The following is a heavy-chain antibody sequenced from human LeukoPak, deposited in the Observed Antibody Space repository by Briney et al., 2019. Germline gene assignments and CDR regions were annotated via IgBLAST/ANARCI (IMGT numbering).Heavy chain of an antibody. V-gene: IGHV4-59*12. CDR3: ARASSSSWYGYYYYYYMDV. D-gene: IGHD6-13*01. J-gene: IGHJ6*03. CDR2: IYHSGST. Sequence: SETLSLTCTVSGGSISSYYWSWIRQPPGKGLEWIGSIYHSGSTYYNPSLKSRVTISVDTSKNQFSLKLSSVTAADTAVYYCARASSSSWYGYYYYYYMDVWGKGTTVTVSS. CDR1: GGSISSYY.